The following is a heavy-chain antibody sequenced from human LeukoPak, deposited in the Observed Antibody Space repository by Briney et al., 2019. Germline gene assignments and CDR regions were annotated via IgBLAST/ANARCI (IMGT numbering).Heavy chain of an antibody. V-gene: IGHV3-48*03. J-gene: IGHJ1*01. D-gene: IGHD3-10*01. CDR2: ISSSGSTI. CDR3: AGGVRIRLYQH. CDR1: GFTFSSYE. Sequence: PGGTLRLSCAASGFTFSSYEMNWVRQAPGKGLEWVSYISSSGSTIYYADSVKGRFTISRDSAKNSLYLQMNSLRAEDTAVYYCAGGVRIRLYQHWGQGTLVTVSS.